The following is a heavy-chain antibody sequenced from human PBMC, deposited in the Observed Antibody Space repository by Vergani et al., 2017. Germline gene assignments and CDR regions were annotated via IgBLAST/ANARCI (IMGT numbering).Heavy chain of an antibody. J-gene: IGHJ4*02. D-gene: IGHD6-13*01. Sequence: EVQLLESGGGLVQPGGSLRLSCAASGFTFSNYAMGWVRQAPGKGLEWVSAISGSGDSTYYADSVKGRFTISRDNSKNSLYLQMNSLRAEDTAVYYCARDSLLAAPYPDYWGQGTLVTVSS. V-gene: IGHV3-23*01. CDR2: ISGSGDST. CDR3: ARDSLLAAPYPDY. CDR1: GFTFSNYA.